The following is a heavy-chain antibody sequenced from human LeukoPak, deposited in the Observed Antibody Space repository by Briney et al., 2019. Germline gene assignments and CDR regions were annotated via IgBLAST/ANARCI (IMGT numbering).Heavy chain of an antibody. CDR2: IYNSGST. V-gene: IGHV4-59*08. J-gene: IGHJ4*02. D-gene: IGHD4-17*01. CDR3: ARIDFGADD. CDR1: GGSISRNF. Sequence: SETLSLTCTVSGGSISRNFWSWIRQPPGKRLEYIGYIYNSGSTKYSPSLQSRVTISADTSKNQFSLKLRSVTAADTAVYYCARIDFGADDWGQGTLVTVSS.